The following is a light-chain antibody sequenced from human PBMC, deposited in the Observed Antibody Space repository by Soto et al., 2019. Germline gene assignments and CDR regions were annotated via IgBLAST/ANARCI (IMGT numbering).Light chain of an antibody. Sequence: DIPMTQSPSTLSASVGDRVTITCRASQSISSWLAWYQQKPGKAPKLLIYKASSLESGVPSRFSGSGSRTEFTLTISSLQPDDFATYYCQQYNSYPPWTFGQGTKVEIK. CDR2: KAS. J-gene: IGKJ1*01. V-gene: IGKV1-5*03. CDR1: QSISSW. CDR3: QQYNSYPPWT.